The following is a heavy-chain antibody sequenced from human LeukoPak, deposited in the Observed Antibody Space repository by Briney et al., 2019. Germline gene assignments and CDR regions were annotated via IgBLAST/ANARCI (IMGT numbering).Heavy chain of an antibody. V-gene: IGHV4-34*01. CDR3: SRTLHWEHYYMNV. D-gene: IGHD1-26*01. Sequence: SETLSLTCAVYGFSFSGYYWSWLRQPPGKGLEWIGEINHSGSTNYNPSLKSRVTISVNTSKNQFFLQLSPVTDADTAVYYLSRTLHWEHYYMNVWGKGTTVTVSS. CDR1: GFSFSGYY. J-gene: IGHJ6*03. CDR2: INHSGST.